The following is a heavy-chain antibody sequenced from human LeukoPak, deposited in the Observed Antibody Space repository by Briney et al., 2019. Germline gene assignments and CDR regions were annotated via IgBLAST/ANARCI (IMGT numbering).Heavy chain of an antibody. CDR3: ARDGSADFYYYYYMDV. D-gene: IGHD2-2*03. V-gene: IGHV3-48*01. Sequence: AGGSLRLSCAASGFTFSSYSMNWVRQAPGKGLEWVSYISSSSSTIYYADSVKGRFTISRDNAKNSLYLQMNSLRAEDTAVYYCARDGSADFYYYYYMDVWGKGTTVTVSS. CDR1: GFTFSSYS. J-gene: IGHJ6*03. CDR2: ISSSSSTI.